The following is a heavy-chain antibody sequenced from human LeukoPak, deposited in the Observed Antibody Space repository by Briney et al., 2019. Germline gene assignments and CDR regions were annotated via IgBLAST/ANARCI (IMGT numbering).Heavy chain of an antibody. Sequence: GGSLRLSCAASGFTFTSYGMTWVRQAPGKGLEWVSSISHSSSYIYYADSVKGRFTISGDNAKNSLYLQMNSLRAEDTAVYYCTRGAGTGWRFDSWGQGTLLTVSS. CDR3: TRGAGTGWRFDS. CDR2: ISHSSSYI. CDR1: GFTFTSYG. D-gene: IGHD6-19*01. V-gene: IGHV3-21*01. J-gene: IGHJ4*02.